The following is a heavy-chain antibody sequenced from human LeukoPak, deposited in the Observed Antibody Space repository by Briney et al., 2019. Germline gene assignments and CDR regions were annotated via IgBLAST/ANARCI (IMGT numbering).Heavy chain of an antibody. CDR3: AREDVVLVDAVRYYYYGMDV. V-gene: IGHV1-46*01. CDR2: INPSGGST. D-gene: IGHD2-8*01. CDR1: GYNFISYY. Sequence: RASVKASCKASGYNFISYYMHWVRQAPGQGLEWMGIINPSGGSTSYAQKFQDRVTMTRDTSTSTVYMELSSLKSEDTAVYYCAREDVVLVDAVRYYYYGMDVWGQGTTVTVSS. J-gene: IGHJ6*02.